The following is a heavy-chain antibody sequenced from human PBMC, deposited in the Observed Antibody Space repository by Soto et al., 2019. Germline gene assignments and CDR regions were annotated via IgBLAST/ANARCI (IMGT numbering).Heavy chain of an antibody. Sequence: EVQLLQSGGDLVQPGGSLRLSCAASGFTFSSYAMSWVRQAPGKGLEWVSTISGTGGSTYYPDSVKGRFTSSRDNSKNTVYLQMNSLRAEDAAVYYCAKEMTSGYYLFDYWGQGTLVTVSS. D-gene: IGHD3-22*01. CDR3: AKEMTSGYYLFDY. CDR1: GFTFSSYA. J-gene: IGHJ4*02. CDR2: ISGTGGST. V-gene: IGHV3-23*01.